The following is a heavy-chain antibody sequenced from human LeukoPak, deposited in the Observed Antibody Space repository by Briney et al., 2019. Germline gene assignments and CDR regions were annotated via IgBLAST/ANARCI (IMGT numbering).Heavy chain of an antibody. J-gene: IGHJ4*02. D-gene: IGHD6-13*01. CDR2: INSNSGST. V-gene: IGHV1-2*02. Sequence: ASVKVSCKASGYTFTGYYMHWVRQAPGQGLEWMGWINSNSGSTNYAQKFQGRVTMTRDTAISTASLELDMLRPDDQAVDFFSSTIAAAGWGFEHWGQGTLVTVPS. CDR3: SSTIAAAGWGFEH. CDR1: GYTFTGYY.